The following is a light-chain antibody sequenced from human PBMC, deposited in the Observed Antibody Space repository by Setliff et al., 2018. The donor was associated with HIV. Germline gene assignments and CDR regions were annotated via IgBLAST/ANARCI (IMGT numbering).Light chain of an antibody. J-gene: IGLJ2*01. V-gene: IGLV2-23*01. Sequence: SALTQPASVSGSPGQSITISCTGTSSDVGSYDLVSWYQQHPGKAPKLMIYEGSKRPSGVSNRFSGSKSGNTASLTISGLQADDEADYYCCSYAGSSTKFGGGTKVTVL. CDR2: EGS. CDR1: SSDVGSYDL. CDR3: CSYAGSSTK.